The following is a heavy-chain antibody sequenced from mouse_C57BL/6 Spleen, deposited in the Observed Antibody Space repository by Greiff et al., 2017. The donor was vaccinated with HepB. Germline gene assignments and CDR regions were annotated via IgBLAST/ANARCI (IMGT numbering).Heavy chain of an antibody. D-gene: IGHD4-1*01. Sequence: VKLQESGAELVRPGTSVKMSCKASGYTFTNYWIGWAKQRPGHGLEWIGDIYPGGGYTNYNEKFKGKATLTADKSSSTAYMQFSSLTSEDSAIYYCARSGTENYFDYWGQGTTLTVSS. CDR2: IYPGGGYT. J-gene: IGHJ2*01. CDR3: ARSGTENYFDY. CDR1: GYTFTNYW. V-gene: IGHV1-63*01.